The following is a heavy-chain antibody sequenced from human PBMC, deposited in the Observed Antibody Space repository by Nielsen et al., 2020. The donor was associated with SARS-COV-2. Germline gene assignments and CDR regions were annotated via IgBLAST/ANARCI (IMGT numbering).Heavy chain of an antibody. D-gene: IGHD3-10*01. V-gene: IGHV3-30*18. Sequence: GESLKISCAASGFTFSSYGMHWVRQAPGKGLEWVAVISYDGSNKYYADSVKGRFTISRDNSKNTLYLQMNSLRAEDTAVYYCAKDHGSGSYYYTYHNCFDPWGQGTLVTVSS. J-gene: IGHJ5*02. CDR3: AKDHGSGSYYYTYHNCFDP. CDR1: GFTFSSYG. CDR2: ISYDGSNK.